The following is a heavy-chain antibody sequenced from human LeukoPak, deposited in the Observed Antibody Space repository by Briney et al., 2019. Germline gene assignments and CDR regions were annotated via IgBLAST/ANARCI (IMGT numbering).Heavy chain of an antibody. V-gene: IGHV4-34*01. D-gene: IGHD1-1*01. CDR2: INHSGTT. CDR3: ARDGAVQHLAGGY. CDR1: GASFSGSY. Sequence: SETLSLTCAVFGASFSGSYWSWIRQPPGKGLEWIGEINHSGTTNYNPSLKSRVTISVDTSKNQFSLKLSSVTAADTAVYYCARDGAVQHLAGGYWGQGTLVTVSS. J-gene: IGHJ4*02.